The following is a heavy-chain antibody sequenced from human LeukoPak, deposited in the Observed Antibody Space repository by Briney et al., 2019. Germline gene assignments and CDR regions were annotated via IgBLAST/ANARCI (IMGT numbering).Heavy chain of an antibody. CDR2: INHSGST. Sequence: SETLSLTCTVSGGSISSYYWSWIRQPPGKGLEWIGEINHSGSTNYNPSLKSRVTISVDTSRNQFSLKLSSVTAADTAVYYCARGSEWELLKPFDYWGQGTLVTVSS. V-gene: IGHV4-34*01. D-gene: IGHD1-26*01. CDR1: GGSISSYY. CDR3: ARGSEWELLKPFDY. J-gene: IGHJ4*02.